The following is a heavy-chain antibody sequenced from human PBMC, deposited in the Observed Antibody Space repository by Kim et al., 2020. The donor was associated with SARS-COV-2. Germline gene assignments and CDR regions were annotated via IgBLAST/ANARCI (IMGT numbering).Heavy chain of an antibody. J-gene: IGHJ4*02. CDR3: ARDRGYGPFDY. V-gene: IGHV4-4*06. Sequence: SSSYHPAPSRRVTMSVATSKNQFSLHLTSVTAADTAVYYCARDRGYGPFDYWGQGILVTVSS. CDR2: SS. D-gene: IGHD5-18*01.